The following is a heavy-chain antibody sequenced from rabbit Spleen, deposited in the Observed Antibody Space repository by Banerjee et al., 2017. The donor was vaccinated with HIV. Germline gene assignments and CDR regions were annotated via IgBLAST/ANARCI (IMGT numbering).Heavy chain of an antibody. CDR3: ARGSATMTMVITGFYLSL. V-gene: IGHV1S45*01. D-gene: IGHD2-1*01. CDR2: IYAGGSGST. CDR1: GFDFSNYG. J-gene: IGHJ4*01. Sequence: QEQLVESGGGLVQPGGSLKLSCKASGFDFSNYGVSWVRQAPGKGLECIACIYAGGSGSTYYANWAKGRFTISKTSSTTVTLQMTSLTVADTATYFCARGSATMTMVITGFYLSLWGPGTLVTVS.